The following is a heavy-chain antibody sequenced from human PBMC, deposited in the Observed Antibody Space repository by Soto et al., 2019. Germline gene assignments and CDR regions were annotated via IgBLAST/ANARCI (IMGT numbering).Heavy chain of an antibody. CDR1: GGTFNSYY. CDR3: ARSPHIEWSNFDY. V-gene: IGHV4-34*01. CDR2: ISHSGTT. D-gene: IGHD3-3*01. Sequence: QVQLKQWGAGLLKPSETLSLTCAVYGGTFNSYYWSRIRQSPGKGLEWIGEISHSGTTTYNPSLKSRVTMSVDTSKNQFSLKLTSVTAADTAVYYCARSPHIEWSNFDYWGQGTPAIVSS. J-gene: IGHJ4*02.